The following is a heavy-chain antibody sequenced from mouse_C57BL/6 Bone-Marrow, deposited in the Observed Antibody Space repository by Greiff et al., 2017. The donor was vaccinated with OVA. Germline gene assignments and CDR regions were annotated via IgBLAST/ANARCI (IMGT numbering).Heavy chain of an antibody. CDR1: GYTFTSYG. D-gene: IGHD1-1*01. CDR2: IYPSSGNT. Sequence: QVQLQQSGAELARPGASVKLSCKASGYTFTSYGMSWVKQRAGQGLEWIGEIYPSSGNTYYNEKFKGKATLTVDKSSSTAYMELRSLTSEDSAVYFRAGYTTVVGRGDMDYWGQGTTVTVSS. V-gene: IGHV1-81*01. CDR3: AGYTTVVGRGDMDY. J-gene: IGHJ4*01.